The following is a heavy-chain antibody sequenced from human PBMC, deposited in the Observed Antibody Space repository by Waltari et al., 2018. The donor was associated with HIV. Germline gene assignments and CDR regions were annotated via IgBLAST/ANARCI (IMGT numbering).Heavy chain of an antibody. J-gene: IGHJ6*02. CDR3: ARDRSEGGGYYYYGLDV. CDR2: IWYDGTNK. D-gene: IGHD2-15*01. Sequence: QVQLVESGGGVVPPGRSLSLPCAASGFTFSSSGMPWVRQAPGKGLEWVAVIWYDGTNKYYADSVKGRFTISRDNSKNTLYLQMNSLRAEDTAVYYCARDRSEGGGYYYYGLDVWGQGTTVTVSS. CDR1: GFTFSSSG. V-gene: IGHV3-33*01.